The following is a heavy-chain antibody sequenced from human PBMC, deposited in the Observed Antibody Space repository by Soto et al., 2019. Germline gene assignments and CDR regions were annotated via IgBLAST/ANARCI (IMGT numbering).Heavy chain of an antibody. CDR3: ARFGMLNGMDV. D-gene: IGHD3-16*01. V-gene: IGHV1-3*05. CDR1: GYTCTSYA. Sequence: QVQLVQSGAEEKKPGASVKVSCKASGYTCTSYAMHWVRQAPGQRLEWMGWINAGNGNTKYSQKFQGRVTITRDTSGSTAYMEISSLRSEDTAVYSCARFGMLNGMDVWGQGTTVTVSS. J-gene: IGHJ6*02. CDR2: INAGNGNT.